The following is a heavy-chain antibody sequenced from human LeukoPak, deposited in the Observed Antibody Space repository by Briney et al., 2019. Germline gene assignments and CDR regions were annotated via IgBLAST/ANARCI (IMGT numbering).Heavy chain of an antibody. Sequence: GGSLRLSCAASGFTFSSYAMSWVRQAPGKGLEWVLAISGSGGSTYYADSVKGRFTISRDNSKNTLYLQMNSLRAEDTAVYYCVLPYDYGDYVFDYWGQGTLVTVSS. V-gene: IGHV3-23*01. CDR2: ISGSGGST. CDR1: GFTFSSYA. CDR3: VLPYDYGDYVFDY. D-gene: IGHD4-17*01. J-gene: IGHJ4*02.